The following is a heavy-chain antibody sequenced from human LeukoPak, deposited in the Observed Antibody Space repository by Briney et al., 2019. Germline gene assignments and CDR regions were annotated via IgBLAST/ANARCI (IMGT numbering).Heavy chain of an antibody. Sequence: GGSLRLSCAASGFTFSSYAMSWVRQAPGKGLEWVANIKQDGSEKYYVDSVKGRFTISRDNAKNSLYLQMNTLRPEDTAVYYCARMSGSHIDYWGQGTLVTVSS. J-gene: IGHJ4*02. D-gene: IGHD1-26*01. V-gene: IGHV3-7*01. CDR3: ARMSGSHIDY. CDR2: IKQDGSEK. CDR1: GFTFSSYA.